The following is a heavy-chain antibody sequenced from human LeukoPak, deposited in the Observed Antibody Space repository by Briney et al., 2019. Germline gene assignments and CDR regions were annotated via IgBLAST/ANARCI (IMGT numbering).Heavy chain of an antibody. D-gene: IGHD1-26*01. V-gene: IGHV1-18*01. CDR2: ISAYNGNT. Sequence: ASVKVSCKASGYTSTSYGISWVRQAPGQGLEWMGWISAYNGNTNYAQKLQGRVTMTTDTSTSTAYMELRSLRSDDTAVYYCARDSDKSGSYERYGMDVWGQGTTVTVSS. CDR3: ARDSDKSGSYERYGMDV. CDR1: GYTSTSYG. J-gene: IGHJ6*02.